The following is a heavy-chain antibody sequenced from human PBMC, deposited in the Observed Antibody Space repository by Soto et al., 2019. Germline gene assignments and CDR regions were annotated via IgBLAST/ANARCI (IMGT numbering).Heavy chain of an antibody. D-gene: IGHD6-19*01. CDR1: GFTFSSLW. CDR3: VGGYGWLPDY. CDR2: IEQNGGER. V-gene: IGHV3-7*05. J-gene: IGHJ4*02. Sequence: DVQLVESGGGLVQPGGSLRLSCEASGFTFSSLWMNWVRQATGKGLEWVAIIEQNGGERNYLDSVKGRFTISRDNAKKSVYLQMNSLRAEDTALYYCVGGYGWLPDYWGQGTLVTFSS.